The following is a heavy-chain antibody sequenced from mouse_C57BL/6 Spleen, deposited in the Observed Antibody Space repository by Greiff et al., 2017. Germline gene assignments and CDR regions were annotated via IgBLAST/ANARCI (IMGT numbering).Heavy chain of an antibody. Sequence: QVQLQQPGAELVMPGASVKLSCKASGYTFTSYWMHWVKQRPGQGLEWIGEIDPSDSYTNYNQKFKGKSTLTVDKSSSTAYMQLSSLTSEDSAVYYCARMTAQASFDYWGQGTTLTVSS. CDR1: GYTFTSYW. CDR3: ARMTAQASFDY. J-gene: IGHJ2*01. V-gene: IGHV1-69*01. D-gene: IGHD3-2*02. CDR2: IDPSDSYT.